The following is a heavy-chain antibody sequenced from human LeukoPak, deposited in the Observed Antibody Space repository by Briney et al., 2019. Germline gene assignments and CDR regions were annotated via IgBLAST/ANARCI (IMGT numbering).Heavy chain of an antibody. J-gene: IGHJ4*02. V-gene: IGHV1-8*01. D-gene: IGHD3-16*02. CDR1: GYTFTSYN. CDR3: ARTERLGELSLNY. Sequence: ASVKVSCKASGYTFTSYNINWVRQATGQGLEWMGWMNPNSDNTGYAQKFQGRVTMTRNTSISTAYMELSSLRSEDTAVYYCARTERLGELSLNYWGQGTLVTVSS. CDR2: MNPNSDNT.